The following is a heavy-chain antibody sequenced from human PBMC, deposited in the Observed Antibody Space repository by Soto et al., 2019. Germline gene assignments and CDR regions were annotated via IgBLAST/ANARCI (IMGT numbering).Heavy chain of an antibody. CDR1: GDTFTIFA. CDR3: VRDLGSGYDPGDY. V-gene: IGHV1-69*12. CDR2: IIPTIGTT. J-gene: IGHJ4*02. Sequence: QVQLVQSGAEVKKPGSSVKVSCKASGDTFTIFAISWVRQAPGQGLEWMGGIIPTIGTTNYAQRFQGRITITGDESTGTAYMESSSLKSEDTAVYYCVRDLGSGYDPGDYWGQGTQVTVSS. D-gene: IGHD5-12*01.